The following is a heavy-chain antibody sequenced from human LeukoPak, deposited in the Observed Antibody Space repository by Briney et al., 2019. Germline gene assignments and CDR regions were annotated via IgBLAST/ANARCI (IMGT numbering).Heavy chain of an antibody. Sequence: SETLSLTCTVSGGSISSSSYYWGWIRQPPGKGLEWIGSIYYSGSTYYNPSLKSRVTISVDTSKNQFSLKLSSVTAADTAVYYCARHSAEITIFGVASGGHFDYWGQGTLVTVSS. CDR1: GGSISSSSYY. V-gene: IGHV4-39*01. D-gene: IGHD3-3*01. J-gene: IGHJ4*02. CDR3: ARHSAEITIFGVASGGHFDY. CDR2: IYYSGST.